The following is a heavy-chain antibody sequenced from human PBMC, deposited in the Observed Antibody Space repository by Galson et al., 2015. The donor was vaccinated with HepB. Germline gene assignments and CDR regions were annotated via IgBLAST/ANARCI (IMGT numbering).Heavy chain of an antibody. Sequence: SLRLSCAASGFTFGNYALHWVRQAPGKGLEWVTVISYDAINKNYTDSVKGRFTISSDNSKNTLYLQMNSLRAEDTAVYYCARDLSSGWPNDAFDIWGQGTMVTVSS. J-gene: IGHJ3*02. CDR2: ISYDAINK. CDR1: GFTFGNYA. CDR3: ARDLSSGWPNDAFDI. D-gene: IGHD6-19*01. V-gene: IGHV3-30*04.